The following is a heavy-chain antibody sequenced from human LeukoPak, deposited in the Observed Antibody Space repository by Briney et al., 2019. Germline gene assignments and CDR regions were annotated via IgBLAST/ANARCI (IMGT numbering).Heavy chain of an antibody. CDR2: ISANDGNT. V-gene: IGHV1-18*01. CDR1: GYTFTSYG. CDR3: ARESHVTREDY. J-gene: IGHJ4*02. Sequence: ASVKVSCKASGYTFTSYGISWVRQAPGQGLEWMGWISANDGNTDYPQKLQGRVTMTPDTSTSTAYMELRSLRSDDTAGYYCARESHVTREDYWGQGTLVTVSS. D-gene: IGHD3-10*01.